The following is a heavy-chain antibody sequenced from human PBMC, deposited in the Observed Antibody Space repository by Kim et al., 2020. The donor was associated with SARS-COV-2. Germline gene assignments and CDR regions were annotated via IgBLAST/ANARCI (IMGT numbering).Heavy chain of an antibody. CDR3: ARYSSSTSFDY. Sequence: GGSLRLSCAASGFTFSSYAMHWVRQAPGKGLEYVSAISSNGGSTYYANSVKGRFTISRDNSKNTLYLQMGSLRAEDMAVYYCARYSSSTSFDYWGQGTLV. CDR1: GFTFSSYA. J-gene: IGHJ4*02. V-gene: IGHV3-64*01. D-gene: IGHD6-6*01. CDR2: ISSNGGST.